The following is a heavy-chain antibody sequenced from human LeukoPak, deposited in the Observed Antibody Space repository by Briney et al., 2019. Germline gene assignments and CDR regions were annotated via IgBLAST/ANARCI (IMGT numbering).Heavy chain of an antibody. Sequence: PSETLSLTCAVYGGSFSGYYWSWIRQPPGKGLEWIGEINHSGSTNYNPSLKSRVTISVDTSKNQFSLKLSSVTAADTAVYYCARYGNIAARSPNSRWFDPWGQGTLVTVSS. CDR1: GGSFSGYY. D-gene: IGHD6-6*01. CDR3: ARYGNIAARSPNSRWFDP. V-gene: IGHV4-34*01. CDR2: INHSGST. J-gene: IGHJ5*02.